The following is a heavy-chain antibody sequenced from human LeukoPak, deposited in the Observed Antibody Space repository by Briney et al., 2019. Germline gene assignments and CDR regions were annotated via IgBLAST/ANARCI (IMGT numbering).Heavy chain of an antibody. V-gene: IGHV5-51*01. Sequence: GESLKISCKGSGYSFTSYWIGWVRQMPGKGLEWMGIIYPGDSDTRYSPSFQGQVTISADKSISTTYLQWSSLKASDTAMYYCARRLTYYDILTGYSFDYWGQGTLVTVSS. CDR2: IYPGDSDT. J-gene: IGHJ4*02. CDR1: GYSFTSYW. D-gene: IGHD3-9*01. CDR3: ARRLTYYDILTGYSFDY.